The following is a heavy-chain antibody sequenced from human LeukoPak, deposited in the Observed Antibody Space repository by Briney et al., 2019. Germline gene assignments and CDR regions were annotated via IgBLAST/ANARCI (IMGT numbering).Heavy chain of an antibody. CDR3: ARGGLRDVLRYFDWLRRVSVSGADY. CDR2: ISAYNGNT. V-gene: IGHV1-18*01. J-gene: IGHJ4*02. CDR1: GYTFTSYG. Sequence: ASVNVSCKASGYTFTSYGISWVRQAPGQGLEWVGWISAYNGNTNYAQKLQGRVTMTTHTSTSTAYMELRSLRSDDTAVYYCARGGLRDVLRYFDWLRRVSVSGADYWGQGTLVPVSS. D-gene: IGHD3-9*01.